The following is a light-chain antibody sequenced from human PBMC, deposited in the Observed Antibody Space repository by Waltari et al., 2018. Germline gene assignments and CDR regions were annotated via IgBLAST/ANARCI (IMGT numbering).Light chain of an antibody. V-gene: IGLV2-11*01. J-gene: IGLJ3*02. Sequence: QSALTQPRSVSGSPGQSVTISCTGTSSDVGGYNYVSWSQQHPGKAPKLMIYDVSKRPSGVPDRFAGSKAGNTACLTISGLQAEDEADYYCCSYAGSYTWVFGGGTKLTVL. CDR2: DVS. CDR1: SSDVGGYNY. CDR3: CSYAGSYTWV.